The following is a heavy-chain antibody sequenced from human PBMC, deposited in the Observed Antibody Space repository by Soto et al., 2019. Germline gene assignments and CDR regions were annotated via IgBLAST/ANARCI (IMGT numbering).Heavy chain of an antibody. Sequence: SETLSLTCTVSGGSISSSSYYWGWIRQPPGKGLEWIGSIYYSGSTYYNPSLKSRVTISVDTSKNQFSLKLSSVTAADTAVYYCARGGYYDFWSGYPSYYYYMDVWGKGTTVTVSS. J-gene: IGHJ6*03. CDR2: IYYSGST. D-gene: IGHD3-3*01. CDR1: GGSISSSSYY. CDR3: ARGGYYDFWSGYPSYYYYMDV. V-gene: IGHV4-39*01.